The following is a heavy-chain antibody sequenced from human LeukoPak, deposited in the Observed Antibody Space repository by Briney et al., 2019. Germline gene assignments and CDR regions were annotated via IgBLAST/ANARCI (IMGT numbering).Heavy chain of an antibody. CDR3: ARDKGLAPHHDAFDI. V-gene: IGHV1-69*04. Sequence: SVKVSCKASGGTFGSYTISWVRQAPGQGLEWMGRIIPILGIANYAQKFQGRVTITADKSTSTAYMELSSLRSEDTAVYYCARDKGLAPHHDAFDIWGQGTMVTVSS. J-gene: IGHJ3*02. D-gene: IGHD6-6*01. CDR1: GGTFGSYT. CDR2: IIPILGIA.